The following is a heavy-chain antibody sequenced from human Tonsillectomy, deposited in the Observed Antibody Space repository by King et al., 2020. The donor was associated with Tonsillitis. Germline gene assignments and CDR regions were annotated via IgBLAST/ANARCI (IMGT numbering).Heavy chain of an antibody. J-gene: IGHJ4*02. V-gene: IGHV3-74*01. Sequence: VQLVESGGGLVQPGGSLRLSCAASGFTFSSYWMHWVRQAPGKGLVWVSRINSDGSSTSYADSVKGRFTISRDNAKNTLYLQMNSLRAEDTAVYYCARENDSSGWDPFDYWGQGTLVTVSS. D-gene: IGHD6-19*01. CDR2: INSDGSST. CDR1: GFTFSSYW. CDR3: ARENDSSGWDPFDY.